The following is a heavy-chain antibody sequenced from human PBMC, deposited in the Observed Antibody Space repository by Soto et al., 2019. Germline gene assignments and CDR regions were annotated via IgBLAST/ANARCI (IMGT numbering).Heavy chain of an antibody. CDR1: GFPFSMSA. J-gene: IGHJ4*02. Sequence: RGSLRLSCAASGFPFSMSAMTWVRQAPGKGLEWVSTTGLNGRTTYYADSVKGRFTVSKDNTKNTLDLQMASLRAEDTAVYYCATVHSTSRSFDYWGQGTLVTVSS. CDR3: ATVHSTSRSFDY. CDR2: TGLNGRTT. V-gene: IGHV3-23*01. D-gene: IGHD6-6*01.